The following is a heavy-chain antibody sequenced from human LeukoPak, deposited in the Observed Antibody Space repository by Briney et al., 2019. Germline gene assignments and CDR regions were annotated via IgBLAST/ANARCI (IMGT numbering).Heavy chain of an antibody. CDR3: SRTDGSGRYYYYSGMDF. V-gene: IGHV1-2*02. Sequence: ASVKVSCKASGYTFAGYYIHWVRQAPGQGPEWMGWINPNSGGTNFAQKFQGRVTMTRDTSISTAYMELSRLRSDDTAVYYCSRTDGSGRYYYYSGMDFWGQGTTVTVSS. J-gene: IGHJ6*02. CDR2: INPNSGGT. CDR1: GYTFAGYY. D-gene: IGHD3-10*01.